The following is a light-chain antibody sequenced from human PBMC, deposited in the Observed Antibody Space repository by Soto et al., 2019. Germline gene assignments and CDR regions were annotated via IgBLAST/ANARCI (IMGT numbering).Light chain of an antibody. J-gene: IGKJ2*01. Sequence: DIQMTQSPSTLSASVGDRVTITCRASQSISSWLAWYQQKPGKAHKLLIYKASTLESGVTSRFSGSGSGTEFTLTISSLQPDDLATYYCQQYSSYSTFGQGTKLEIK. CDR3: QQYSSYST. CDR2: KAS. CDR1: QSISSW. V-gene: IGKV1-5*03.